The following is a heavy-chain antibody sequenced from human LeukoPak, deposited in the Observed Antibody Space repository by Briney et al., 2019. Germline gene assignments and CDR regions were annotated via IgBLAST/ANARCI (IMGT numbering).Heavy chain of an antibody. D-gene: IGHD2-2*01. V-gene: IGHV4-39*07. CDR1: GGSISSSSYY. CDR3: ARVSPPAATYYYGMDV. Sequence: PSETLSLTCTVSGGSISSSSYYWGWIRQPPGKGLEWIGSIYYSGSTYYNPSLKSRVTISVDTSKNQFSLKLSSVTAADTAVYYCARVSPPAATYYYGMDVWGQGTTVTVSS. J-gene: IGHJ6*02. CDR2: IYYSGST.